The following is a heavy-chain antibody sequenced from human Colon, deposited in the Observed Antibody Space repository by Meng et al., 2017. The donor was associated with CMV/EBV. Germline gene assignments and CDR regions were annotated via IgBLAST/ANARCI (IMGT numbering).Heavy chain of an antibody. J-gene: IGHJ6*02. CDR3: ARDTTITIFGVRIYYYYGMDV. D-gene: IGHD3-3*01. Sequence: GESLKISCAASGFTFSSYEMNWVRQAPGKGLEWVSYISSSGSTIYYADSVKGRFTISRDNAKNSLYLQMNSLRAEDTAVYYCARDTTITIFGVRIYYYYGMDVWGQGTTVTVSS. V-gene: IGHV3-48*03. CDR2: ISSSGSTI. CDR1: GFTFSSYE.